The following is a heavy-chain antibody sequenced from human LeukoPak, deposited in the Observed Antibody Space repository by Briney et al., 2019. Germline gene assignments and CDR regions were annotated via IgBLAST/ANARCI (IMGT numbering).Heavy chain of an antibody. CDR3: AKAGSNSNPLNYYYGMDV. J-gene: IGHJ6*02. Sequence: PGGSLRLSCAASGFTFSSYAMSWVRQAPGKGLEWVSAISGSGGSTYYADSVKGRFTISRDNSKNTLYLQMNSLRAEDTAVYYCAKAGSNSNPLNYYYGMDVWGQGTTVTVSS. V-gene: IGHV3-23*01. D-gene: IGHD1-1*01. CDR2: ISGSGGST. CDR1: GFTFSSYA.